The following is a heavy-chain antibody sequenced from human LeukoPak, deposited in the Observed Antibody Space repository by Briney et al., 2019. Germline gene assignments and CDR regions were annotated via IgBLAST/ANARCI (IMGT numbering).Heavy chain of an antibody. V-gene: IGHV4-4*07. Sequence: SETLSLTCTVSGGSISSYYWSWIRQPAGKGLGWIGRIYTSGSTNYNPSLKSRVTMSVDTSKNQFSLKLSSVTAADTAVYYCARSPSMVRGVSAFDIWGQGTMVTVSS. CDR3: ARSPSMVRGVSAFDI. D-gene: IGHD3-10*01. J-gene: IGHJ3*02. CDR1: GGSISSYY. CDR2: IYTSGST.